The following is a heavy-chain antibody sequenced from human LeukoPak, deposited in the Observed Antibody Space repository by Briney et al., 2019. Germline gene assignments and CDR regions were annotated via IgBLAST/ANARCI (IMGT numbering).Heavy chain of an antibody. J-gene: IGHJ4*02. Sequence: GASVKVSCKASGYTFTSYDINWVRQATGQGLEWMGWMNPNIGNTYYAQNFQGRFTMTRNTSISTAYMELSSLRSEDTAVYYCARIPLHIVGGLDYIDDWGQGTLVTVSS. V-gene: IGHV1-8*01. CDR2: MNPNIGNT. CDR3: ARIPLHIVGGLDYIDD. CDR1: GYTFTSYD. D-gene: IGHD2-21*01.